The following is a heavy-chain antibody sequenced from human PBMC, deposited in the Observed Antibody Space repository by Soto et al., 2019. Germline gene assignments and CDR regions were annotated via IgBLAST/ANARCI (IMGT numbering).Heavy chain of an antibody. J-gene: IGHJ4*02. Sequence: ASVKVSCKTSGYMFTSYGISWVRQAPGQGLEWMGWISAYNGHTNYAQKVKDRVTMTTDTSTSTAYMELRSLRSDDTAVYYCARGLGCVEYGEYCYFDYWGQGTLVTVS. CDR3: ARGLGCVEYGEYCYFDY. D-gene: IGHD2-15*01. V-gene: IGHV1-18*01. CDR1: GYMFTSYG. CDR2: ISAYNGHT.